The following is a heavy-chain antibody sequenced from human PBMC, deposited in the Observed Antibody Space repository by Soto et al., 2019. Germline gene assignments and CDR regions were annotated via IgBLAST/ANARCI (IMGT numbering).Heavy chain of an antibody. CDR1: GFSISTSAVG. CDR3: AHSPRWPLYFDY. V-gene: IGHV2-5*02. CDR2: SYWDDDK. J-gene: IGHJ4*02. Sequence: SGPTLVNPTQTLTLTCTFSGFSISTSAVGVGWIRQPPGKALEWLALSYWDDDKRYSPSLKSRLTITRDTSKNQVVLTMTNMDPVDTATYYCAHSPRWPLYFDYWGQGTLVTVSS.